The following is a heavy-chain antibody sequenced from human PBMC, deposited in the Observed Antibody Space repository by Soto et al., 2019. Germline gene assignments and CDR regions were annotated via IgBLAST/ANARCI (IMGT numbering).Heavy chain of an antibody. J-gene: IGHJ4*02. CDR2: IYYSGST. CDR1: GGSISSYY. V-gene: IGHV4-59*01. Sequence: SETLSLTCTVSGGSISSYYWSWIRQPPGKGLEWIGYIYYSGSTNYNPSLKSRVTISVDTSKNQFSLKLSSVTAADTAVYYCARVLTSDGYNPTYYFDYWGQGTLVTSPQ. D-gene: IGHD5-12*01. CDR3: ARVLTSDGYNPTYYFDY.